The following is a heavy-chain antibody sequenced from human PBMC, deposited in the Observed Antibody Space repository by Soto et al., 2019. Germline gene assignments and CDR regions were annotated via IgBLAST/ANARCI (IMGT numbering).Heavy chain of an antibody. Sequence: HPGGSLRLSCAASGFTVSNNYLNWVRQAPGKGLEWVSVIYSGGSTYYADSVKGRFTISRDNSKNTLYLQMNSLRAEDTAVYYCATGPRIAAQRYFDYWGQGTLVTVSS. D-gene: IGHD6-6*01. CDR2: IYSGGST. J-gene: IGHJ4*02. CDR1: GFTVSNNY. V-gene: IGHV3-53*01. CDR3: ATGPRIAAQRYFDY.